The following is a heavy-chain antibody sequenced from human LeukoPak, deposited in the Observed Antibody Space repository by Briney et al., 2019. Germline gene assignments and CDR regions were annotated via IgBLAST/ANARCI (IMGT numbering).Heavy chain of an antibody. CDR2: ISSSSSYI. Sequence: GGSLRLSCAASGFTFSSYSMNWVRQAPGKGLEWVSSISSSSSYIYYADSVKGRFTISRDNAKNSLYLQMNSLRAEDTAVYYCARDRSHYGSGSHFDYWGQGTLVTVSS. D-gene: IGHD3-10*01. V-gene: IGHV3-21*01. CDR1: GFTFSSYS. J-gene: IGHJ4*02. CDR3: ARDRSHYGSGSHFDY.